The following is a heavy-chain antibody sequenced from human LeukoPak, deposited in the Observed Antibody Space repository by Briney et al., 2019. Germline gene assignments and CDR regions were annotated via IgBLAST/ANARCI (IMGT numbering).Heavy chain of an antibody. V-gene: IGHV1-3*01. CDR1: GYIFTNYV. Sequence: GASVKVSCKASGYIFTNYVIHWVRQAPGQRLEWMGWVNAGNGNTKYSQKFQSRVTITRDTSASTAYMELSSLRSEDTAVYYCARESPCSGDGCHARLDYWGQGTLVTVSS. CDR2: VNAGNGNT. CDR3: ARESPCSGDGCHARLDY. J-gene: IGHJ4*02. D-gene: IGHD2-15*01.